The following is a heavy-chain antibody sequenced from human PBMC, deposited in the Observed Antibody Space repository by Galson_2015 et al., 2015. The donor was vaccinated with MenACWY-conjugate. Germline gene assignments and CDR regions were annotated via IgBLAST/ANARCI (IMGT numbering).Heavy chain of an antibody. J-gene: IGHJ4*02. CDR2: MKQDGSEK. V-gene: IGHV3-7*03. CDR3: GTTIFGQWLIDF. Sequence: SLRLSCAASGFTFSRYWMSWVRQAPGKGLEWVANMKQDGSEKYYGDSVKDRFTISRDNADNSLYLQLNSLRAEDTAVYYCGTTIFGQWLIDFWGQGTLVTVSS. CDR1: GFTFSRYW. D-gene: IGHD6-19*01.